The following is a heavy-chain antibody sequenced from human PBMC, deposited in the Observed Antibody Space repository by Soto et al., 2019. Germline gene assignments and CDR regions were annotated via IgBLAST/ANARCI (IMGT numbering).Heavy chain of an antibody. Sequence: PWGSLRLSCAASGFTFSDYYMSWIRQAPGKGLEWVSYISSSGSTIYYADSVKGRFTISRDNAKNSLYLQMNSLRAEDTAVYYCAKDYGDYPFDAFDIWGQGTMVTVSS. CDR1: GFTFSDYY. CDR3: AKDYGDYPFDAFDI. D-gene: IGHD4-17*01. J-gene: IGHJ3*02. CDR2: ISSSGSTI. V-gene: IGHV3-11*01.